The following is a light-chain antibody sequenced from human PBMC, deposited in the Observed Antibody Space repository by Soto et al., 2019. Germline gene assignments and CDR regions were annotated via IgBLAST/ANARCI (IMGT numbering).Light chain of an antibody. CDR1: QSISGW. V-gene: IGKV1-5*01. CDR3: QHYDSYPIT. CDR2: DAS. J-gene: IGKJ5*01. Sequence: DIQMTQSPSTLSASVGDRVTITCRASQSISGWLAWYQQKPGKAPNLLIYDASSLESRVPSRFSGSGSGTVFTLTISSLQPADFATYYCQHYDSYPITFGQGTRLEIK.